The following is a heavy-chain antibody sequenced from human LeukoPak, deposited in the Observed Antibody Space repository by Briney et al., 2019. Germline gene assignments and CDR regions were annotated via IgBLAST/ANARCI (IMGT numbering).Heavy chain of an antibody. J-gene: IGHJ5*02. CDR3: ARDPGANARSGGWDNWFDP. CDR2: INSDGSST. D-gene: IGHD3-16*01. V-gene: IGHV3-74*01. CDR1: GFTFSSYW. Sequence: GGSLRLSCAASGFTFSSYWMSWVRQAPGKGLEWVSRINSDGSSTSYADSVKGRFTISRDNAKNTLYLQMNSLRAEDTAVYYCARDPGANARSGGWDNWFDPWGQGTLVTVST.